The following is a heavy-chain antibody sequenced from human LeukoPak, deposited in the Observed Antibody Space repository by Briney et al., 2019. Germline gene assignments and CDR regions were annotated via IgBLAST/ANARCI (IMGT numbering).Heavy chain of an antibody. CDR2: ISSSGSTI. CDR1: GFTFSSYE. Sequence: PGGSLRLSCAASGFTFSSYEMNWVRQAPGKGLEWVSHISSSGSTIYHTDSVKGRFTISRDNANNSLYLQMNSLRAEDTAVYYCASAAKMDVWGQGTTVTVSS. V-gene: IGHV3-48*03. J-gene: IGHJ6*02. CDR3: ASAAKMDV.